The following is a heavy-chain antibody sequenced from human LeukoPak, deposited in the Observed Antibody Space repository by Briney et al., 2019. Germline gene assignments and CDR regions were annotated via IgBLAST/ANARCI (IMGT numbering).Heavy chain of an antibody. D-gene: IGHD3-10*01. CDR1: GGSFSGSY. CDR3: ARFLARGVITYYYYMDV. V-gene: IGHV4-34*01. J-gene: IGHJ6*03. CDR2: IYHSGST. Sequence: PSETLSLTCAVYGGSFSGSYWSWIRQPPGKGLEWIGEIYHSGSTNYNPSLKSRVTISVDKSKNQFSLKLSSVTAADTAVYYCARFLARGVITYYYYMDVWGKGTTVTVSS.